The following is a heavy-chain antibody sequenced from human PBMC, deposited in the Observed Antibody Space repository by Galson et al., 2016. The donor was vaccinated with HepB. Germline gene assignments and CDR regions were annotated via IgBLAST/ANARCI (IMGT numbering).Heavy chain of an antibody. D-gene: IGHD3-16*01. CDR1: GYTFTSYD. CDR3: ARWGGAHSDYYGLDA. J-gene: IGHJ6*02. V-gene: IGHV1-8*01. CDR2: MNPNSGNT. Sequence: SVKVSCKASGYTFTSYDINWVRQATGQGLEWMGWMNPNSGNTGYAQKFQGRVTMTRNTSISTAYMELTSLRSEDTAVYYFARWGGAHSDYYGLDAWGQGTTVTVSS.